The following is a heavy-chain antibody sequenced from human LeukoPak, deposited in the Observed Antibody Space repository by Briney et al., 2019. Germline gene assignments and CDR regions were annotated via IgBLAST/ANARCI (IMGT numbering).Heavy chain of an antibody. Sequence: SETLSLTCTVSGGSISSGDYYWSWIRQPPGKGLEWIGYIYYSGSTYYNPSLKSRVTISVDTSKIHFSLKLSSVTAADTALYCCASSRRYYYGSSGYYAFDIWGQGTMVTVSS. J-gene: IGHJ3*02. CDR3: ASSRRYYYGSSGYYAFDI. CDR2: IYYSGST. CDR1: GGSISSGDYY. V-gene: IGHV4-30-4*08. D-gene: IGHD3-22*01.